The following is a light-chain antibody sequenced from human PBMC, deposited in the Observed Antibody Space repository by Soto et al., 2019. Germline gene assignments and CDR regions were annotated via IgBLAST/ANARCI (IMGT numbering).Light chain of an antibody. CDR2: DAS. CDR3: QQYNSYT. V-gene: IGKV1-5*01. CDR1: QSINTW. Sequence: DIQMTQSPSTLSGSVGDRVTITCRASQSINTWLAWYQQKPGKAPKLLIYDASSLESGVPSRFSGSGSGTEFTLTISSLQPDDFATYYCQQYNSYTFGQGTRLEIK. J-gene: IGKJ5*01.